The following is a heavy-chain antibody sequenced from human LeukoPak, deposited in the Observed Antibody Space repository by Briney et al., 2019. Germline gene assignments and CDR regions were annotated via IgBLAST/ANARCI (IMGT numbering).Heavy chain of an antibody. CDR3: ARDLGYCSGGSCLYYYYGMDV. CDR2: IWYDGSNK. D-gene: IGHD2-15*01. Sequence: GGSLRLSCASSGFIFSDYYMDWVRQAPGKGLEWVAVIWYDGSNKYYADSVKGRFTISRDNSKNTLYLQMNSLRAEDTAVYYCARDLGYCSGGSCLYYYYGMDVWGQGTTVTVSS. V-gene: IGHV3-33*01. J-gene: IGHJ6*02. CDR1: GFIFSDYY.